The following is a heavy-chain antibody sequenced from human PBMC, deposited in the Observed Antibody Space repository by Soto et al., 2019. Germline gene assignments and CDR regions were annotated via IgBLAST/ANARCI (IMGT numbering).Heavy chain of an antibody. CDR3: AREETAWPLAYGLDV. CDR1: GFTFSSYS. D-gene: IGHD2-21*02. Sequence: GGSLRLSCAASGFTFSSYSMHWVRQAPGKGLEWVSSIGTRSDIYYADSVKGRFAISRDNAKNSLSLQMNSMTAEDTAVYYCAREETAWPLAYGLDVWGQGTTVTVSS. CDR2: IGTRSDI. J-gene: IGHJ6*02. V-gene: IGHV3-21*01.